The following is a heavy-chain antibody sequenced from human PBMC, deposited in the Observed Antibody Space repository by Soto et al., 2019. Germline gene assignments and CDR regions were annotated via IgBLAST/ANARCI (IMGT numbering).Heavy chain of an antibody. Sequence: PGGSLRLSCAVSGFRFSSYGMHWVRQAPGKGLEWVALISYDGSRQYYADSVKGRFTISRDNSKNTLDLQLNSLRSEDTALYYCARVADYYDSSGYLPVVDWGQGTLVTVSS. D-gene: IGHD3-22*01. CDR3: ARVADYYDSSGYLPVVD. V-gene: IGHV3-30*03. CDR2: ISYDGSRQ. CDR1: GFRFSSYG. J-gene: IGHJ4*02.